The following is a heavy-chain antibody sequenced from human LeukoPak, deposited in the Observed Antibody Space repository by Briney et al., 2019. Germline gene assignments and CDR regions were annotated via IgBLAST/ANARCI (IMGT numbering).Heavy chain of an antibody. Sequence: SETLSLTCAVYGGSFSGYYWSWIRQPPGKGLEWIGYIYYSGSTNYNPSLKSRVTISVDTSKNQFSLKLSSVTAADTAVYYCARAWSGYSYVDYWGQGTLVTVSS. CDR2: IYYSGST. CDR1: GGSFSGYY. D-gene: IGHD3-3*01. V-gene: IGHV4-59*01. J-gene: IGHJ4*02. CDR3: ARAWSGYSYVDY.